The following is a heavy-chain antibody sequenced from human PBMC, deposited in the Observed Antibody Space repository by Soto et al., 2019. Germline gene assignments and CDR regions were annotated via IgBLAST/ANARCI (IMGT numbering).Heavy chain of an antibody. J-gene: IGHJ4*02. CDR2: ISGSGSNP. V-gene: IGHV3-23*01. CDR3: AKAASMTTRDGCDH. D-gene: IGHD4-17*01. Sequence: EVQVLASGGGMVQPGGSLRRSCAASGFTFSSYAMSWVRQAPGQGLEWVSAISGSGSNPYYADSVKGRFTISRDNSKNTLDLQMNSLRAEDTALYYFAKAASMTTRDGCDHWGQGTLVTVSS. CDR1: GFTFSSYA.